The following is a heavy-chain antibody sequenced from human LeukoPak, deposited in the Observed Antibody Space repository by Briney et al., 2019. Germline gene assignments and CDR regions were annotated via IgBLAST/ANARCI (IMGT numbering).Heavy chain of an antibody. V-gene: IGHV3-30-3*01. D-gene: IGHD4-23*01. CDR2: ISYDGSNK. CDR1: GFTFSSYA. CDR3: ARGRGNGLYYFDY. Sequence: GGSLRLSCAASGFTFSSYAMHWVRQAPGKGLEWVAVISYDGSNKYYADSVKGRFTISRDNSKNTLYLQMNSLSAEDTAVYYCARGRGNGLYYFDYWGQGTLVTVSS. J-gene: IGHJ4*02.